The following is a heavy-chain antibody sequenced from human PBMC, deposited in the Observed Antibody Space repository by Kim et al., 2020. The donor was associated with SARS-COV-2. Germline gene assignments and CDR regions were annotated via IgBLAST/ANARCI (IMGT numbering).Heavy chain of an antibody. CDR2: IYYSGST. V-gene: IGHV4-59*01. Sequence: SETLSLTCTVSGGSISSYYWSWIRQPPGKGLEWIGYIYYSGSTNYNPSLKSRVTISVDTSKNQFSLKLSSVTAADTAVYYCARGRGWIQLWAPGYWGQGTLVTVSS. CDR1: GGSISSYY. D-gene: IGHD5-18*01. J-gene: IGHJ4*02. CDR3: ARGRGWIQLWAPGY.